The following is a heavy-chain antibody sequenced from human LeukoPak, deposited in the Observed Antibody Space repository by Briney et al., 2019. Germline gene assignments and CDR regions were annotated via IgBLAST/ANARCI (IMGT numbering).Heavy chain of an antibody. CDR1: GFTFSSYG. D-gene: IGHD3-16*02. CDR2: ISYDGSNK. J-gene: IGHJ5*02. Sequence: PGRSLRLSCAASGFTFSSYGMHWVRQAPGKGLEWVAVISYDGSNKYYADSVKGRFTISRDNSKDTLYLQMNSLRAEDTAVYYCAKPSWGSYRYHWFDPWGQGTLVTVSS. CDR3: AKPSWGSYRYHWFDP. V-gene: IGHV3-30*18.